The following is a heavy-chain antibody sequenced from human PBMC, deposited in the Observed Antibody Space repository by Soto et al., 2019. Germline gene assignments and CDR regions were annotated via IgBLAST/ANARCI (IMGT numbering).Heavy chain of an antibody. J-gene: IGHJ4*02. Sequence: GGSLRLSCAASGFTFSSYGMHWVRQAPGKGLEWVAVISYDGSNKYYADSVKGRFTISRDNSKNTLYLQMNSLRAEDTAVYYCARVGSPRSWIQLWPQGHFDYWGQGTLVTVSS. V-gene: IGHV3-30*03. CDR2: ISYDGSNK. D-gene: IGHD5-18*01. CDR1: GFTFSSYG. CDR3: ARVGSPRSWIQLWPQGHFDY.